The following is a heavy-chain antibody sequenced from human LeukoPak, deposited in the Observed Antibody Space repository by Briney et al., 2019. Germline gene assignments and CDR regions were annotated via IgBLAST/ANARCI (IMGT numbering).Heavy chain of an antibody. Sequence: ASVKVSCKASGYTFTSYGISWVRQAPGQGLEWMGWISAYNGNTNYAQKLQGRVTMTTDTSTSTAYMELRSLRSDDTAVYYCARDRAYCGGDCYSSLAHGMDVWGQGTTVTVSS. CDR3: ARDRAYCGGDCYSSLAHGMDV. D-gene: IGHD2-21*02. CDR2: ISAYNGNT. J-gene: IGHJ6*02. V-gene: IGHV1-18*01. CDR1: GYTFTSYG.